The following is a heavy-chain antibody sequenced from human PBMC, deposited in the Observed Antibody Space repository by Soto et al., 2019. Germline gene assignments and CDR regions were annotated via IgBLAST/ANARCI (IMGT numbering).Heavy chain of an antibody. V-gene: IGHV4-34*01. Sequence: PSETLSLTCAVYGGSFSAYWWNWIRQPPGKGLEWIGEINHSGNSNCNPSLKSRVTISVDASKNWLSLKLSSLTAADTAVYYCARGDEAAVARYWFDSWGQGTLVTVSS. CDR2: INHSGNS. CDR3: ARGDEAAVARYWFDS. CDR1: GGSFSAYW. J-gene: IGHJ5*01. D-gene: IGHD6-19*01.